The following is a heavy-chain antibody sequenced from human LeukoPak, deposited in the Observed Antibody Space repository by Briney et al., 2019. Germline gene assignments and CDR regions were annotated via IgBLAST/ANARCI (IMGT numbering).Heavy chain of an antibody. Sequence: PGGSLRLSCAASGFTFSSYAMSWVRQAPGKGLEWVSAISGSGGSTYYADSVKGRFTISRDNSKNTLYLQMNSLRAEDTAVYYCPESSSSLLIPWFDPWGQGTLVTVSS. J-gene: IGHJ5*02. D-gene: IGHD6-13*01. V-gene: IGHV3-23*01. CDR3: PESSSSLLIPWFDP. CDR1: GFTFSSYA. CDR2: ISGSGGST.